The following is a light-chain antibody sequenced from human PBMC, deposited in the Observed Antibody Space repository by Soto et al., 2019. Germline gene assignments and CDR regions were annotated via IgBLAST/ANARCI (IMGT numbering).Light chain of an antibody. Sequence: QSGLTQPASVSGSPGQSITISCTGTSSDVGGYNCVSWYQQHPGKAPKLMIYEVTNRPSGVSDRFSGSRSGNTASLTISGLQAEDEYYYYCNTNTSSSAWVFGGGTKVTVL. CDR1: SSDVGGYNC. J-gene: IGLJ3*02. CDR3: NTNTSSSAWV. CDR2: EVT. V-gene: IGLV2-14*01.